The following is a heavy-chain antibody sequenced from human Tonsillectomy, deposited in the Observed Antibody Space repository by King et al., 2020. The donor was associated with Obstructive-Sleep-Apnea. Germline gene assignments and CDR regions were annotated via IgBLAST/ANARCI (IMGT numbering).Heavy chain of an antibody. V-gene: IGHV4-59*01. Sequence: QLQELGPGLVKPSETLSLTCTVSGGSISSYYWSWIRQPPGKGLEWFGYIYYSGSTNYNPSLKSRVTISVDTSKNQFSLKLSSVPAADTAVYYCARIDRYYYDSSDYVIFDYWGQGTLVTVSS. CDR3: ARIDRYYYDSSDYVIFDY. J-gene: IGHJ4*02. CDR1: GGSISSYY. CDR2: IYYSGST. D-gene: IGHD3-22*01.